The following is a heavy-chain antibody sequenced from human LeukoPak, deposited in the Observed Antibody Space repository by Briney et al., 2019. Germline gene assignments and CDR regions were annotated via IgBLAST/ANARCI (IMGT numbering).Heavy chain of an antibody. CDR2: IYYSGST. Sequence: PSETLSLTCTVSGGSISSGDYYWSWIRQPPGKGLEWIGYIYYSGSTYYNPSLKSRVTISVDTSKNQFSLKLSSVTAADTAVYYCARELRSKDWSGYRRDAFDIWGQGTMVTVSS. D-gene: IGHD3-3*01. J-gene: IGHJ3*02. CDR1: GGSISSGDYY. CDR3: ARELRSKDWSGYRRDAFDI. V-gene: IGHV4-30-4*08.